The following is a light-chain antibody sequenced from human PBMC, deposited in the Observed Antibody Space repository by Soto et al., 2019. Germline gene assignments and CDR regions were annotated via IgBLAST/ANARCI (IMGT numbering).Light chain of an antibody. CDR2: LNSDDSH. Sequence: QPVLTQSPSASASLGPSVKLTCTLSSGHSSYAIAWHQQQPEKGPRYLMKLNSDDSHSRGDGIPYRFSGSSSGAERYLTISSLESEDEAYYSCHTWRTGIHVFGTGTKVTVL. J-gene: IGLJ1*01. CDR3: HTWRTGIHV. V-gene: IGLV4-69*01. CDR1: SGHSSYA.